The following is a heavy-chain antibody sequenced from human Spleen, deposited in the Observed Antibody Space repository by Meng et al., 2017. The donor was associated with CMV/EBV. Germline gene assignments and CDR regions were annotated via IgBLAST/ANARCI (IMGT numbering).Heavy chain of an antibody. J-gene: IGHJ3*01. V-gene: IGHV4-59*11. CDR2: IFYSGST. CDR3: AREYYDSSRDVFDV. CDR1: GGSINSHY. D-gene: IGHD3-22*01. Sequence: TVSGGSINSHYWSWVRQHPGKGLEWIGYIFYSGSTNYNASLKSRVTISLDPSKTQFSLTLNSVTAADTAVYYCAREYYDSSRDVFDVWGQGTVVTVSS.